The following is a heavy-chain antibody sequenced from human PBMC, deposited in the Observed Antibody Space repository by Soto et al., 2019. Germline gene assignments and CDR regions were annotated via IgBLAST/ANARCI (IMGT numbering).Heavy chain of an antibody. CDR3: ARKYYYGAGTLDY. J-gene: IGHJ4*02. Sequence: LKIAPRGSGYLFTNYWTVWVRQMPGTGLEWMGIMSPGGSETRYSPSFQGQVTMSTDKSISTAYLQWSSLKASDTAMYYCARKYYYGAGTLDYWGQGTLVTVSS. CDR2: MSPGGSET. V-gene: IGHV5-51*01. D-gene: IGHD3-10*01. CDR1: GYLFTNYW.